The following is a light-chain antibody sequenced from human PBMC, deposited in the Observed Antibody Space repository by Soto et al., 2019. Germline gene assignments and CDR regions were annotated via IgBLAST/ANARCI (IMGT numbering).Light chain of an antibody. CDR3: QHYNSYSEA. CDR1: QTISSW. CDR2: KAS. Sequence: DNQMTQSPSSPSASVRDRVTITCRASQTISSWLAWYQQKPGKAPKLLIYKASTLKSGVPSRFSGSGSGTEFTLTISSLQPDDFATYYCQHYNSYSEAFGQGTKVDIK. V-gene: IGKV1-5*03. J-gene: IGKJ1*01.